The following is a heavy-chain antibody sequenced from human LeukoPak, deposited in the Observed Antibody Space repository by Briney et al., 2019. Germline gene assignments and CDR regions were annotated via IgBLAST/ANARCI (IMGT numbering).Heavy chain of an antibody. Sequence: SETLSLTCTVSGYSISSGYYWGWIRQPPGKGLEWIGSIYHSGSTYYNPSLKSRVTISVDTSKNQFSLKLSSVTAADTAVYYCARFSRRYMDVWGKGTTVTVSS. V-gene: IGHV4-38-2*02. CDR2: IYHSGST. CDR3: ARFSRRYMDV. J-gene: IGHJ6*03. CDR1: GYSISSGYY.